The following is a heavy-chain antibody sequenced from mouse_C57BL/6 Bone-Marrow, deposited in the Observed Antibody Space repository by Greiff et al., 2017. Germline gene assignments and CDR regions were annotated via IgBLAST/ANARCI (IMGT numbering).Heavy chain of an antibody. V-gene: IGHV14-4*01. CDR2: IDPENGDT. J-gene: IGHJ4*01. D-gene: IGHD2-5*01. CDR1: GFNIKDDY. CDR3: TKAYYSNVPYAMDY. Sequence: EVQLQQPGAELVRPGASVKLSCTASGFNIKDDYMHWVKQRPEQGLEWIGWIDPENGDTEYASKFQGKATITADTSSNTAYLQLSSLTSEDTAVYYCTKAYYSNVPYAMDYWGQGTSVTVSS.